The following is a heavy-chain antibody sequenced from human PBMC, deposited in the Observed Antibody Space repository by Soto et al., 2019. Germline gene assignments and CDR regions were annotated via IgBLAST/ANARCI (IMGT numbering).Heavy chain of an antibody. CDR2: INHSGST. Sequence: QVQLQQWGAGLLKPSETLSLTCAVYGGSFSGYYWSWIRQPPGKGLEWIGEINHSGSTNYNPSLKSRVTISVDTSKNQFSLKLSSVTAADTAVYYCARSPSGLRLGELSPPYYFDYWGQGTLVTVSS. CDR3: ARSPSGLRLGELSPPYYFDY. CDR1: GGSFSGYY. J-gene: IGHJ4*02. V-gene: IGHV4-34*01. D-gene: IGHD3-16*02.